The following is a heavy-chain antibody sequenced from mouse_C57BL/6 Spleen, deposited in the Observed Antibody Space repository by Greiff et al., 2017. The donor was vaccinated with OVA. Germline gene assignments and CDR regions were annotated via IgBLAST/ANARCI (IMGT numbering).Heavy chain of an antibody. CDR2: ISDGGSYT. Sequence: EVKLMESGGGLVKPGGSLKLSCAASGFTFSSYAMSWVRQTPEKRLEWVATISDGGSYTYYPDNVKGRFTISRDNAKNNLYLQMSHLKSEDTAMYYCAREGGDYEYAMDYWGQGTSVTVSS. CDR1: GFTFSSYA. CDR3: AREGGDYEYAMDY. V-gene: IGHV5-4*01. D-gene: IGHD2-4*01. J-gene: IGHJ4*01.